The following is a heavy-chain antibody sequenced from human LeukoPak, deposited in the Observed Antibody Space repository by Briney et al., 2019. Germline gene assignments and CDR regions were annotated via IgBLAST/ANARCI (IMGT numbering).Heavy chain of an antibody. J-gene: IGHJ4*02. CDR2: IIPILGIA. CDR1: GGTFSSYT. Sequence: ASVKVSCKASGGTFSSYTISWVRQAPGQGLEWMGRIIPILGIANYAQKFQGRVTITADKSTSTAYMEPSSLRSEDTAVYYCARDSRGVTTVVPFDYWDQGTLVTVSS. D-gene: IGHD4-23*01. CDR3: ARDSRGVTTVVPFDY. V-gene: IGHV1-69*02.